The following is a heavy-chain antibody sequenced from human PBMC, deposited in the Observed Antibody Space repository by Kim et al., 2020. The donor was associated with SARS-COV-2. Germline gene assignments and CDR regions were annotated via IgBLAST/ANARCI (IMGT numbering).Heavy chain of an antibody. D-gene: IGHD6-13*01. CDR3: AKDPRGYSWQQLAYFDY. CDR1: GFTFSSYG. V-gene: IGHV3-30*18. J-gene: IGHJ4*02. CDR2: ISYDGSNK. Sequence: GGSLRLSCAASGFTFSSYGMHWVRQAPGKGLEWVAVISYDGSNKYYADSVKGRFTISRDNSKNTLYLQMNSLRAEDTAVYYCAKDPRGYSWQQLAYFDYWGQGTLVTVSS.